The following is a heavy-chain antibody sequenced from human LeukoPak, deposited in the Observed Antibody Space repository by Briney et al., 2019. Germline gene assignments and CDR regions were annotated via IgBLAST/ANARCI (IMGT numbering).Heavy chain of an antibody. CDR2: ISSSSSYI. CDR3: AKNRVSTQYGDFVDY. Sequence: GGSLRLSCAASGFTFSSYSMNWVRQAPGKGLEWVSSISSSSSYIYYADSVKGRFTISRDNAKNSLYLQMNSLRAEDTAVYYCAKNRVSTQYGDFVDYWGQGTLVTVSS. CDR1: GFTFSSYS. V-gene: IGHV3-21*01. D-gene: IGHD5/OR15-5a*01. J-gene: IGHJ4*02.